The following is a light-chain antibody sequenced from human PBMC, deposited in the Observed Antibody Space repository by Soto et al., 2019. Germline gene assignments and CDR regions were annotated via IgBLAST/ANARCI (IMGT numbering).Light chain of an antibody. Sequence: QSALTQPRSVSGSPGQSVTISCTGTRSDVGGYNYVSWYQQHPGKAPKLMIYDVSKWPSGVPDRFSGSKSGNTASLTISGIQAEDEADYYCCSYAGNSLWVFGGGTKLTVL. J-gene: IGLJ3*02. CDR3: CSYAGNSLWV. CDR1: RSDVGGYNY. V-gene: IGLV2-11*01. CDR2: DVS.